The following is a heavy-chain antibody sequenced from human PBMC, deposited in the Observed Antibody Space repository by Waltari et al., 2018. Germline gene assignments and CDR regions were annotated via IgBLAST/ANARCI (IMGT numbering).Heavy chain of an antibody. CDR2: ISGSGSTT. CDR3: AKDGGAARPRSNFDY. D-gene: IGHD6-6*01. CDR1: GFTFSSYA. Sequence: EVHLLESGGGLAQPGGSLRLSCAPSGFTFSSYALGWVREIPGKGFEWVSAISGSGSTTYYGDSVKGRFTISRDNTKNTLYLQMSSLRAEDTAVYYCAKDGGAARPRSNFDYWGQGTLVTVSS. J-gene: IGHJ4*02. V-gene: IGHV3-23*01.